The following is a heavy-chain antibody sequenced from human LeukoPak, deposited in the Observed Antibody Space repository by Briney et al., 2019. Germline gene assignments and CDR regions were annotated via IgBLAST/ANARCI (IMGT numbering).Heavy chain of an antibody. J-gene: IGHJ4*02. CDR3: TRGGIIILGVATVVDY. Sequence: GSVKVSCKASGYTFTSYDINWVRQTTGQGLEWMGWMNPGSGYTGYAQKFQGRVTMTRNTSISTVYMEVSGLRSEDTAVYYCTRGGIIILGVATVVDYWGQGTLVTVSS. D-gene: IGHD3/OR15-3a*01. V-gene: IGHV1-8*01. CDR2: MNPGSGYT. CDR1: GYTFTSYD.